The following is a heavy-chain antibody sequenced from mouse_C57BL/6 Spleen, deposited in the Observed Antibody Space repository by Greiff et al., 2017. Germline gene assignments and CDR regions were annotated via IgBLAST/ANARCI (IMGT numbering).Heavy chain of an antibody. CDR2: IYIGNGYT. J-gene: IGHJ1*03. CDR3: AINYGSSPSYWYFDV. Sequence: EVKLMESGAELVRPGSSVKMYCKTSGYTFTSYGINWVKQRPGQGLEWIGYIYIGNGYTEYNEKFKGKATLTSDTSSSTAYMQLSSLTSEDSAIYFCAINYGSSPSYWYFDVWGTGTTVTVSS. CDR1: GYTFTSYG. V-gene: IGHV1-58*01. D-gene: IGHD1-1*01.